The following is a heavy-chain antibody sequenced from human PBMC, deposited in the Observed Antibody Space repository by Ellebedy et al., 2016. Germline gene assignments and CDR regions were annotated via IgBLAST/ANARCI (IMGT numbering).Heavy chain of an antibody. Sequence: SETLSLXXTVSGGSMTNYFWSWIRQPPGKGLEWIAYVYYSGSTNYDPALKSRVTISVDTSKNQFSLRLSSVTAADTAIYYCARKDGDGWGQGTTVTVSS. J-gene: IGHJ6*02. CDR3: ARKDGDG. CDR1: GGSMTNYF. V-gene: IGHV4-59*01. CDR2: VYYSGST.